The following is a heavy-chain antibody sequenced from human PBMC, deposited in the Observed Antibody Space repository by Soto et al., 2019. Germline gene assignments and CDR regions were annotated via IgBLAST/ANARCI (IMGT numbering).Heavy chain of an antibody. CDR2: ISAYNGNT. D-gene: IGHD6-13*01. CDR3: ARGHSIAAAGRYAFDI. CDR1: GYTFTSYG. Sequence: ASVKVSCKASGYTFTSYGISWVRQAPGQGLEWMGWISAYNGNTNYAQKLQGRVTMNTDTSTSTAYMELRSLRSDDTAVYYCARGHSIAAAGRYAFDIWGQGTMVTVSS. V-gene: IGHV1-18*01. J-gene: IGHJ3*02.